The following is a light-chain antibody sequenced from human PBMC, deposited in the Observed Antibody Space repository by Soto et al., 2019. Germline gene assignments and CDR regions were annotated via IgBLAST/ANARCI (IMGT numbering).Light chain of an antibody. J-gene: IGLJ1*01. CDR3: SSYTTRSTVV. CDR1: SSDAGGYNF. Sequence: QSALTQPASVFGSPGQSITISCTGTSSDAGGYNFVSWYQQHPGKAPKLMIYEVSNRPSGVSNRFSGSKSGNTASLTISGPQPEDEADYYCSSYTTRSTVVFGTGTKVTVL. CDR2: EVS. V-gene: IGLV2-14*03.